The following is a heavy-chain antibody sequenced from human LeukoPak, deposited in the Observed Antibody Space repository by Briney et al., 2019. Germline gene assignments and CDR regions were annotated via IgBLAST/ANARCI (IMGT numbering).Heavy chain of an antibody. Sequence: SVKVSCKASGFTFTSYYMHWVRQAPGQRLEWMGGIDVGSGNTNYAQKFQERVTMTRDMSTRTAYMELSRLRSDDTAVYYCAREARLGCSGGSCFNDAFDIWGQGTMVTVSS. CDR1: GFTFTSYY. D-gene: IGHD2-15*01. V-gene: IGHV1-58*02. J-gene: IGHJ3*02. CDR2: IDVGSGNT. CDR3: AREARLGCSGGSCFNDAFDI.